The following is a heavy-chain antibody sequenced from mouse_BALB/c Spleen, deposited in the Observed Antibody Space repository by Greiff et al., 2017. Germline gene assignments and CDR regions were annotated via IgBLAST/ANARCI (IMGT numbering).Heavy chain of an antibody. V-gene: IGHV1S16*01. CDR1: GYTFTSYY. J-gene: IGHJ1*01. D-gene: IGHD2-13*01. Sequence: QVQLQQPGAELVKPGASVKLSCKASGYTFTSYYMYWVKQRPGQGLEWIGGINPSIGGTNLNEKFKSKATLTVDKSSSTAYMQLSSLTSEDSAVYDCTKGDDYFHWYFDVWGAGTTVTVSS. CDR2: INPSIGGT. CDR3: TKGDDYFHWYFDV.